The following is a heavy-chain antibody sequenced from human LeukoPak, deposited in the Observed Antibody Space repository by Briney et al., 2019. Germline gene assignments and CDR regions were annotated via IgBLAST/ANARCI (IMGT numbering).Heavy chain of an antibody. CDR2: IKLDGSEK. V-gene: IGHV3-7*01. J-gene: IGHJ3*02. D-gene: IGHD3-10*02. Sequence: PGGSLRLSCAASGFTFSTYWMSWVRQAPGKGLEWVANIKLDGSEKYYVDSVKGRFTISRDNAKNSLYLQMNNVRAEDTAVYYCARSLTAHYSVNDGFNMWGHGTRVTVSS. CDR1: GFTFSTYW. CDR3: ARSLTAHYSVNDGFNM.